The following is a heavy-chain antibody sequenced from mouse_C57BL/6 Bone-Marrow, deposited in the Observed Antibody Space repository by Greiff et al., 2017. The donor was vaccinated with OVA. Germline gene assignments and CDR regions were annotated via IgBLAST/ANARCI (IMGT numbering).Heavy chain of an antibody. J-gene: IGHJ1*03. CDR3: TKLHWYFDV. CDR2: ISSGGDYI. CDR1: GFTFSDYG. Sequence: DVKLVESGGGLVKPGGSLKLSCAASGFTFSDYGMHWVRQAPEKGLEWVAYISSGGDYIYYADTVKGRITISRDNARNTLYLQMSSLKSEDTAMYYCTKLHWYFDVWGTGTTVTVSS. V-gene: IGHV5-17*03.